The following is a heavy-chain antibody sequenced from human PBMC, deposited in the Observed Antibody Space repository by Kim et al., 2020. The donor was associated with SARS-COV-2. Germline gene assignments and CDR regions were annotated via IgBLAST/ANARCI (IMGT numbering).Heavy chain of an antibody. D-gene: IGHD6-19*01. CDR2: ISWNSGTI. CDR1: GFTFGGYT. J-gene: IGHJ5*02. CDR3: AKDSSRWYGVWFDP. Sequence: GGSLRHSCAASGFTFGGYTMHWVRQAPGKGLEWVSCISWNSGTICYADSGKGRFTISRDNAKHSLHLQRYSLRAEDTALSCWAKDSSRWYGVWFDPCG. V-gene: IGHV3-9*01.